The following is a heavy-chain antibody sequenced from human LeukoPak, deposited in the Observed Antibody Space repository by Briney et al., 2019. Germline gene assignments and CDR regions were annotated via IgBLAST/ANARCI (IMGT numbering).Heavy chain of an antibody. CDR2: IHSRGTT. J-gene: IGHJ4*02. D-gene: IGHD6-13*01. CDR1: GVSITSYY. CDR3: AKDSRWGSTWYGAFES. V-gene: IGHV4-59*13. Sequence: SETLSLTCSVSGVSITSYYWNWIRQSPGKGLEWLGNIHSRGTTNYNPSLKSRVTLSLDTSKSQFALKVTSVTAADTAVYYCAKDSRWGSTWYGAFESWGQGTLVTVSS.